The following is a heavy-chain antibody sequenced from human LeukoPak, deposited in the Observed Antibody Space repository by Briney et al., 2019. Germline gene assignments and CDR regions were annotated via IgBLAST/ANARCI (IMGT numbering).Heavy chain of an antibody. Sequence: GGSLRLSCAASGFTVSDNYLSWVRQAPGKGLEWVSAISGSGGSTYYADSVKGRFTISRDNSKNTLYLQMNSLRAEDTAVYYCAKDFTIFGVVSSLFDYWGQGTLVTVSS. D-gene: IGHD3-3*01. J-gene: IGHJ4*02. CDR3: AKDFTIFGVVSSLFDY. CDR2: ISGSGGST. CDR1: GFTVSDNY. V-gene: IGHV3-23*01.